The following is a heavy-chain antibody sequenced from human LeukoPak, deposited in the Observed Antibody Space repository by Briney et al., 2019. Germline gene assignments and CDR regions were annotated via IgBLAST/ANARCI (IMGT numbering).Heavy chain of an antibody. CDR3: AREPGHLQRPRTGIAAAGRGSKQEDWFDP. J-gene: IGHJ5*02. D-gene: IGHD6-13*01. CDR2: IYYSGST. Sequence: PSETLSLTCTVSGGSISSSSYYWGWIRQPPGKGLEWIGSIYYSGSTYYNPSLKSRVTISVDTSKNQFSLKLSSVTAADTAVYYCAREPGHLQRPRTGIAAAGRGSKQEDWFDPWGQGTLVTVSS. V-gene: IGHV4-39*07. CDR1: GGSISSSSYY.